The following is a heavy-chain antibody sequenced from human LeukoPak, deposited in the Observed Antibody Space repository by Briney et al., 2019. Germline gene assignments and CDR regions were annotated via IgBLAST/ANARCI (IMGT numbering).Heavy chain of an antibody. CDR2: INHSGST. V-gene: IGHV4-34*01. D-gene: IGHD2-2*01. CDR1: GGPFSGYY. J-gene: IGHJ4*02. CDR3: ARGGEGCSSTSCYFLDY. Sequence: SETLSLTCAVYGGPFSGYYWSWIRQPPGKGLEWIGEINHSGSTNYNPSLKSRVTISVDTSKNQFSLKLSSVTAADTAVYYCARGGEGCSSTSCYFLDYWGQGTLVTVSS.